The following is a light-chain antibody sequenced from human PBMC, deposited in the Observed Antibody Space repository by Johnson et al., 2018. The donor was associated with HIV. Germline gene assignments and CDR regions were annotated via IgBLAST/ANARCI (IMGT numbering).Light chain of an antibody. CDR3: GTWNSRLSVGHV. CDR2: END. J-gene: IGLJ1*01. V-gene: IGLV1-51*02. Sequence: QSVLTQPPSVSAAPGQKVTISCSGSSSNIGNNYVSWYQQLPGTAPKFFIYENDKRPSGIPDRFSGSKSGTSATLGITGLQTGDEADYYCGTWNSRLSVGHVFGTGTKVTVL. CDR1: SSNIGNNY.